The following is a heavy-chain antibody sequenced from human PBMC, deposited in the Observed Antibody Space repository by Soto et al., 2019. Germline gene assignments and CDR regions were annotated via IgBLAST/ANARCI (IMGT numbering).Heavy chain of an antibody. J-gene: IGHJ4*02. CDR3: ARHKSSYSSSWTNRHFDY. Sequence: QVQLVESGGGVVQPGRSLRLSCAASGFTFSSYAMHWVRQAPGKGLEWVAVISYDGSNKYYADSVKGRFTISRDNSKNPPHLQMNSLRAEDTAVYYVARHKSSYSSSWTNRHFDYWGQGTLATVSS. CDR1: GFTFSSYA. CDR2: ISYDGSNK. V-gene: IGHV3-30-3*01. D-gene: IGHD6-13*01.